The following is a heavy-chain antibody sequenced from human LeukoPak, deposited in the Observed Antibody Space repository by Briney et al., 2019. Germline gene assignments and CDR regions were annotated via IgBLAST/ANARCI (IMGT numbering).Heavy chain of an antibody. CDR2: IYYSGST. CDR1: GGSISNDY. J-gene: IGHJ4*02. Sequence: AETLCLTCTVSGGSISNDYWSWVRQPPGKGLEWIGYIYYSGSTNYNPSLKSRVTISVDTSKNQFYLKLSSVTAADTAVYYCKGDYYDSSGYYFDYWGQGTLVTVSS. D-gene: IGHD3-22*01. CDR3: KGDYYDSSGYYFDY. V-gene: IGHV4-59*01.